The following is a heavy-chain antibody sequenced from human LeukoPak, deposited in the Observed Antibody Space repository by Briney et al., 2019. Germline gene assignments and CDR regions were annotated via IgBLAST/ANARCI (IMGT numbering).Heavy chain of an antibody. V-gene: IGHV1-46*01. CDR3: ARDRGYYASSAPSYYLDY. J-gene: IGHJ4*02. CDR2: INPSGGST. D-gene: IGHD3-22*01. Sequence: ASVKVSCKPSGYTFTRYYMLRVRQAPGQGLEWMGMINPSGGSTSYAQNFQGRVTLTRDTSTSIVYMEVSSLRSEDTAVYCCARDRGYYASSAPSYYLDYWGQGTLVTVSS. CDR1: GYTFTRYY.